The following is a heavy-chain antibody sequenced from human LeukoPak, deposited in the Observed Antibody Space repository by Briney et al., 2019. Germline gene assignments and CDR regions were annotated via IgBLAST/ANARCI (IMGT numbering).Heavy chain of an antibody. V-gene: IGHV1-24*01. CDR1: GYTLTELS. Sequence: ASVKVSCKVSGYTLTELSMHWVRQAPGKGLEWMGGFDPEDGETIYAQKFQGRVTMTEDTSTDTAYMELSSLRSEDTAVYYCATSVVVTPYYYYCGMDVWGQGTTVTVSS. J-gene: IGHJ6*02. CDR3: ATSVVVTPYYYYCGMDV. CDR2: FDPEDGET. D-gene: IGHD2-21*02.